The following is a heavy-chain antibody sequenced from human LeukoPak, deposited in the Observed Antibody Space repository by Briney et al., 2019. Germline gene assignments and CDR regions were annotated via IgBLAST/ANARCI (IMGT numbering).Heavy chain of an antibody. Sequence: GGSLRLSCAASGFTFSSYWMTWVRQAPGKGLEWVANIKQDGVEKYYVDSVKGRFTISRDNAKNSLSLQMGSLTAEDTAMYYCARDRWFGESLPAHFDYWGQGTLVTVSS. V-gene: IGHV3-7*01. J-gene: IGHJ4*02. CDR3: ARDRWFGESLPAHFDY. CDR2: IKQDGVEK. D-gene: IGHD3-10*01. CDR1: GFTFSSYW.